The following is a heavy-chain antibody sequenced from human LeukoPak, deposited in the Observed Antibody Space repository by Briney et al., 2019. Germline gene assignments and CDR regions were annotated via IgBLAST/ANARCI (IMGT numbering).Heavy chain of an antibody. J-gene: IGHJ5*02. CDR2: ISAYNGNT. CDR1: GYTFTSYG. V-gene: IGHV1-18*01. CDR3: ARFSSSGWYAENWFDP. Sequence: ASVKVSCKASGYTFTSYGISWVRQAPGQGLEWMGWISAYNGNTNYAQKLQGRVTMTTDTSTSTAYMELRSLRSDDTAVYYCARFSSSGWYAENWFDPWGQGTLVTVPS. D-gene: IGHD6-19*01.